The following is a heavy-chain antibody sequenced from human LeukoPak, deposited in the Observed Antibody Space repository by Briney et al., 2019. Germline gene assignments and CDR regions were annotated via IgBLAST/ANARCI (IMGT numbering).Heavy chain of an antibody. CDR2: TSRTSSDI. D-gene: IGHD2-15*01. J-gene: IGHJ4*02. V-gene: IGHV3-21*01. CDR3: ARVLETDCSGGSCYSGLDY. CDR1: GFTFSSYN. Sequence: GGSLRLSCAASGFTFSSYNMNWVRQAPGKGLEWVSSTSRTSSDIYYADSVKGRFTISRDNAQNSLYLQMNIQRVEDTAVYYCARVLETDCSGGSCYSGLDYWGQGTLVTVSS.